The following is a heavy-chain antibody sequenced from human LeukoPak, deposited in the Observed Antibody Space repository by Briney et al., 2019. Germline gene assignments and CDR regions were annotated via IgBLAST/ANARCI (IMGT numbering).Heavy chain of an antibody. J-gene: IGHJ4*02. CDR1: GFTLSGHW. CDR2: IRQDGSEK. Sequence: GGSLRLSCVASGFTLSGHWMSWVRQAPGKGLEWVANIRQDGSEKYFVDSVKGRFTISRDNAKRSLYLQMNSLRVEDTAVYYCARVSGSTGYYKIDYWGQGTLVTVSS. V-gene: IGHV3-7*01. CDR3: ARVSGSTGYYKIDY. D-gene: IGHD3-22*01.